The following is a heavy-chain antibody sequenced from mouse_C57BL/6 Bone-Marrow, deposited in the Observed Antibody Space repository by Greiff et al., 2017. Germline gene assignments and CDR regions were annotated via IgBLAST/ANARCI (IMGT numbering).Heavy chain of an antibody. CDR1: GYTFTSYW. CDR2: IYPSDSET. J-gene: IGHJ4*01. D-gene: IGHD2-4*01. V-gene: IGHV1-52*01. Sequence: VKLQQPGAELVRPGSSVKLSCKASGYTFTSYWMHWVKQRPIQGLEWIGNIYPSDSETPYNQKFKDKATLTVDKSSSTAYMQLSSLTSEDSAVYYCARSGEITRAMDYWGQGTSVTVSS. CDR3: ARSGEITRAMDY.